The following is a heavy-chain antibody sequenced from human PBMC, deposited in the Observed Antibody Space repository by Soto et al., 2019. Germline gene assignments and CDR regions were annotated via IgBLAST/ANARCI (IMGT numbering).Heavy chain of an antibody. J-gene: IGHJ4*02. CDR2: ISGSGGST. Sequence: EVQLLESGGGLVQPGGSLRLSCAASGFTFTRYAMSWVRQAPGKGLEWVSTISGSGGSTYYAASVRGRFTISRDNSKDTLYLQINSQRAEDTAVYYCAEVDHGLHSYFDYWGQGTLVTVSS. V-gene: IGHV3-23*01. CDR3: AEVDHGLHSYFDY. CDR1: GFTFTRYA.